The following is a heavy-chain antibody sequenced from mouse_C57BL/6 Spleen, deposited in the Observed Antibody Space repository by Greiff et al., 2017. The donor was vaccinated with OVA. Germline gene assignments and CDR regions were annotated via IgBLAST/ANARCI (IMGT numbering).Heavy chain of an antibody. CDR1: GYTFTSYW. J-gene: IGHJ3*01. CDR2: IDPNSGGT. Sequence: QVQLQQPGAELVKPGASVKLSCKASGYTFTSYWMHWVKQRPGRGLEWIGRIDPNSGGTKYNEKFKSKATLTVDKPSSAAYMQLSSLTSEDSAVDYWGREEDGYSGAYWGQGTRVTVSA. V-gene: IGHV1-72*01. CDR3: GREEDGYSGAY. D-gene: IGHD2-3*01.